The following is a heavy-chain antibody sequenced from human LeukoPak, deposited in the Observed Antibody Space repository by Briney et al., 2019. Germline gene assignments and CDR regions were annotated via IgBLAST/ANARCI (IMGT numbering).Heavy chain of an antibody. CDR3: ARVSVWGSYCQTTNYFDY. V-gene: IGHV3-11*01. J-gene: IGHJ4*02. D-gene: IGHD3-16*01. CDR2: ISSSGSTI. Sequence: GGSLRLSCTASGFTFGDYAMSWFRQAPGKGLEWVSYISSSGSTIYYADSVKGRFTISRDNAKNSLYLQMNSLRAEDTAVYYCARVSVWGSYCQTTNYFDYWGQGTLVTVSS. CDR1: GFTFGDYA.